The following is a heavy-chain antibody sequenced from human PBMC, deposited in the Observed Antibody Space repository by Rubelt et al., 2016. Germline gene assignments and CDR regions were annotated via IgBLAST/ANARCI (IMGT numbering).Heavy chain of an antibody. Sequence: QVQLQESGPELVKPSETLSLTCDVSDTPINRGYYWGWIRQPPGKGLEWIGSIYFRGTTYYNPSLNSRVTISLDTPKNQFSRRLNSVTAADTAVDYWARHASWSVRAFDIWGQGTMVTVS. D-gene: IGHD2-2*01. CDR3: ARHASWSVRAFDI. J-gene: IGHJ3*02. V-gene: IGHV4-38-2*01. CDR1: DTPINRGYY. CDR2: IYFRGTT.